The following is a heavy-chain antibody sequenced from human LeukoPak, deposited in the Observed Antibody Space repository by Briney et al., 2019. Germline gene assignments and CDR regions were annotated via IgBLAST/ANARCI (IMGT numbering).Heavy chain of an antibody. J-gene: IGHJ5*02. D-gene: IGHD1-14*01. CDR2: IYYSGST. CDR3: ARARINWFDP. Sequence: KSSETLSLTCTVSGGSISSYYWSWIRQPPGKGLEWIGYIYYSGSTNYNPSLKSRVTISVDTSKNQFSLKLSSVTAADTALYYCARARINWFDPWGQGTLVTVSS. V-gene: IGHV4-59*01. CDR1: GGSISSYY.